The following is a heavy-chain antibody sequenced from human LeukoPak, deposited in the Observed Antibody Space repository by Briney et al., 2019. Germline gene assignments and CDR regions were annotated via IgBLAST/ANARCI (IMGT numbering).Heavy chain of an antibody. CDR3: ARVRITIFGVVYFDY. CDR1: GVSFSGYY. Sequence: SETLSLTCAVYGVSFSGYYWSWIRQPPGKGLEWIGEINHSGSTNYNPSLKSRVTISVDTSKNQFSLKLSSVTAADTAVYYCARVRITIFGVVYFDYWGQGTLVTVSS. D-gene: IGHD3-3*01. V-gene: IGHV4-34*01. J-gene: IGHJ4*02. CDR2: INHSGST.